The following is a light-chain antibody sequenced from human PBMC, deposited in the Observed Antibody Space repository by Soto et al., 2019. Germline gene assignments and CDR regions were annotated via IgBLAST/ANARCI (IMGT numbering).Light chain of an antibody. CDR2: EGS. J-gene: IGLJ3*02. V-gene: IGLV2-23*01. CDR1: SSDVGA. CDR3: SSYAGSWV. Sequence: QSALTQPASVSGSPGQSITISCTGTSSDVGAVSWYQHHPGKAPKLMIYEGSQRPSGISNRFSGSKSGNTASLTISGLQAEGEGDYYCSSYAGSWVFGGGTKLTVL.